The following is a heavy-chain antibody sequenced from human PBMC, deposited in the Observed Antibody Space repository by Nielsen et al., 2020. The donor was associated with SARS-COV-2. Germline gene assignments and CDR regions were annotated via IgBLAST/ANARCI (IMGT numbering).Heavy chain of an antibody. CDR3: AKVAAAEKLNYYFDY. CDR2: ISYDGSNK. V-gene: IGHV3-30*04. J-gene: IGHJ4*02. Sequence: GESLKISCAASGFTFSSYAMHWVRQAPGKGLEWVAVISYDGSNKYYADSVKGRFTISRDNSKNTLYLQMNSLRAEDTAVYYCAKVAAAEKLNYYFDYWGQGTLVTVSS. CDR1: GFTFSSYA. D-gene: IGHD6-13*01.